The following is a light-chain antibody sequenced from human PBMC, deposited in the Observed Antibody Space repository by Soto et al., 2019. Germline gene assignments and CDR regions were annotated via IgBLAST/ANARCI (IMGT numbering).Light chain of an antibody. CDR1: QGIGNN. CDR2: GAS. V-gene: IGKV1-17*01. J-gene: IGKJ1*01. Sequence: DIQMTQSPSSLFASVGDRVSITCRASQGIGNNLGWYQQKPGKAPKRLIYGASSLQSGVPSRFSGSGSGTDFTLTISSLEPEDFAVYYCQQRSNWPRTFGQGTKVDIK. CDR3: QQRSNWPRT.